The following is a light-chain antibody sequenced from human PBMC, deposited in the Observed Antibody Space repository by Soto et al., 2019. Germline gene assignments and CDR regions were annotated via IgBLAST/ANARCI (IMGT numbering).Light chain of an antibody. CDR3: QQYTNTNNPWM. V-gene: IGKV1-5*03. Sequence: DIQMTQSPSTLSGSVGDRVTITCRASQTISSWLAWYQQKPGKAPKLLIYKASTLKSGVPSRFSGSGSVTEFTLTISSLQPDDSATYYCQQYTNTNNPWMFGQGTKVDIK. CDR2: KAS. CDR1: QTISSW. J-gene: IGKJ1*01.